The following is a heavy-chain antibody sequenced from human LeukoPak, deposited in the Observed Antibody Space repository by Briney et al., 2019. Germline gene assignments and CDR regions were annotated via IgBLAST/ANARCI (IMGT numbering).Heavy chain of an antibody. J-gene: IGHJ4*02. Sequence: GGSLRLSCAASGFTFSTYSMNWVRQTPGKGLEWVSSISGGSEYIYYTDSVKGRFTISRDNAKNSLYLQMNSLRAEDTAVYYCARVESQDYGDYTYYFDYWGQGTLVTVSS. CDR1: GFTFSTYS. CDR3: ARVESQDYGDYTYYFDY. CDR2: ISGGSEYI. D-gene: IGHD4-17*01. V-gene: IGHV3-21*01.